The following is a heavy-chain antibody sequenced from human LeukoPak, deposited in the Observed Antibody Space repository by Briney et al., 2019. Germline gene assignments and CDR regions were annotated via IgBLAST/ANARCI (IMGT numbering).Heavy chain of an antibody. V-gene: IGHV3-23*01. Sequence: ISGSGGSTYYGDSVKGRFTISRDNSNNTLYLQMNSLRAEDTAVYYCAKGIIVTYYYGMDVWGQGTTVTVSS. J-gene: IGHJ6*02. CDR2: ISGSGGST. CDR3: AKGIIVTYYYGMDV. D-gene: IGHD3-22*01.